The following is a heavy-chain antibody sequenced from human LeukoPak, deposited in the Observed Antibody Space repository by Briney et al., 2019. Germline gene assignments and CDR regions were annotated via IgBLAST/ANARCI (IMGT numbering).Heavy chain of an antibody. D-gene: IGHD2-21*02. CDR3: ASHLPEAYCGGDCSY. CDR2: ISGSGGST. J-gene: IGHJ4*02. Sequence: PGGSLRLSCAASGFTFSSYGMSWVRQAPGKGLEWVSAISGSGGSTYYADSVKGRFTISRDNGKNSLYLQMNSLRAENTAVYYCASHLPEAYCGGDCSYWGQGTLVTVSS. CDR1: GFTFSSYG. V-gene: IGHV3-23*01.